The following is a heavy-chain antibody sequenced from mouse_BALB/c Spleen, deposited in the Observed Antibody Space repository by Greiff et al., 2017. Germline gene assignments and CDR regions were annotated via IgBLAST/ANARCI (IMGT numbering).Heavy chain of an antibody. V-gene: IGHV3-6*02. CDR3: ARDLTTATGCIAMDY. J-gene: IGHJ4*01. Sequence: EVKLMESGPGLVKPSQSLSLTCSVTGYSITSGYYWNWIRQFPGNKLEWMGYISYDGSNNYNPSLKNRISITRDTSKNQFFLKLNSVTTEDTATYYCARDLTTATGCIAMDYWGQGTSVTVSS. CDR2: ISYDGSN. D-gene: IGHD1-2*01. CDR1: GYSITSGYY.